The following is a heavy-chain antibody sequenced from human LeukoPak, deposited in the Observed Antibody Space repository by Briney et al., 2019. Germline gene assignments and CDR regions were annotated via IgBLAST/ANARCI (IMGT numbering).Heavy chain of an antibody. V-gene: IGHV3-48*01. CDR3: AREWYSFDY. J-gene: IGHJ4*02. Sequence: PGGSLRLSCAASGFTFSSYAMSWVRQAPGKGLEWVSYISSSSTIYYADSVKGRFTISRDNAKNSLYLQMNSLTAKDTAVYYCAREWYSFDYWGQGTLVTISS. CDR2: ISSSSTI. CDR1: GFTFSSYA. D-gene: IGHD2-15*01.